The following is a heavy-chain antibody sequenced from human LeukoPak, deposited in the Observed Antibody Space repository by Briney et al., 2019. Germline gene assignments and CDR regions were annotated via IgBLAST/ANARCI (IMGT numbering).Heavy chain of an antibody. CDR2: IKQDGSEK. V-gene: IGHV3-7*01. J-gene: IGHJ4*02. CDR3: ARSAAMVTGRFDY. Sequence: GGSLRLSCAASGVTFSSYWMSWVRQAPGKGLEWVANIKQDGSEKYYVDSVKGRFTISRDNAKNSLYLQMNSLRAEDTAVYYCARSAAMVTGRFDYWGQGNLVTVSS. D-gene: IGHD5-18*01. CDR1: GVTFSSYW.